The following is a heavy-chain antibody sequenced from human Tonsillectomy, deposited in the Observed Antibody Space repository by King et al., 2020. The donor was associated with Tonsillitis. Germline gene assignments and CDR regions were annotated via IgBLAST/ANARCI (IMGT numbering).Heavy chain of an antibody. D-gene: IGHD3-22*01. CDR3: ARLDYYDSSVDY. CDR2: IYYSWST. CDR1: GGSISSSSNY. V-gene: IGHV4-39*01. Sequence: VQLQESGPGLVKPSETLSLTCTVSGGSISSSSNYWGWIRQPPGKGLEWIGSIYYSWSTYYNPSLKSRVTISVDTSKTQFSLKLSSVTAADTAVYYCARLDYYDSSVDYWGQGTLVTVSS. J-gene: IGHJ4*02.